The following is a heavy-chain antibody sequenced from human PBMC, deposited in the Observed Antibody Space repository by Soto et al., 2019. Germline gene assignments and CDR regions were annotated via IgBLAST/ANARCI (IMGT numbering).Heavy chain of an antibody. V-gene: IGHV4-34*01. J-gene: IGHJ6*02. Sequence: QVQLQQWGAGLLKPSETLSLTCAVYGGSFSGYYWSWIRQPPGKGLEWIGEINHSVSTNYNPSLKSGVTITIDPSKNQFALKLSSVTAADTAVYYCARGGQYYYDSSGYPYYYYGMDVWGQGTTVTVSS. D-gene: IGHD3-22*01. CDR3: ARGGQYYYDSSGYPYYYYGMDV. CDR1: GGSFSGYY. CDR2: INHSVST.